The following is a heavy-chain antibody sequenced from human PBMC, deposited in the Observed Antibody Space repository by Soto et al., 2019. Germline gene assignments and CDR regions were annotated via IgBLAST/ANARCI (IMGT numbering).Heavy chain of an antibody. D-gene: IGHD2-2*03. CDR3: ATPRGYCSSTSCYWASFDY. CDR2: INPNSGGT. CDR1: GYTFTGYY. Sequence: QVQLVQSGAEVKKPGASVKVSCKASGYTFTGYYMHWVRQAPGQGLEWMGWINPNSGGTNYAQKFQGRVTMTRDTSISTAYMELSRLRSDDTAVYYCATPRGYCSSTSCYWASFDYWGQGTLVTVSS. V-gene: IGHV1-2*02. J-gene: IGHJ4*02.